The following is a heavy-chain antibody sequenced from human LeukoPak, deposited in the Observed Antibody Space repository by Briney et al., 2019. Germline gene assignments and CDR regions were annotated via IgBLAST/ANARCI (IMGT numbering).Heavy chain of an antibody. V-gene: IGHV4-59*01. Sequence: PSGTLSLTCTVSGGSISSYYWSWIRQPPGKGLEWIGYIYYSGSTNYSPSLKSRVTISVDTSKNQFSLKLSSVTAADTAVYYCARDGSGYYYPHYYFDYWGQGTLVTVSS. CDR1: GGSISSYY. CDR2: IYYSGST. J-gene: IGHJ4*02. D-gene: IGHD3-22*01. CDR3: ARDGSGYYYPHYYFDY.